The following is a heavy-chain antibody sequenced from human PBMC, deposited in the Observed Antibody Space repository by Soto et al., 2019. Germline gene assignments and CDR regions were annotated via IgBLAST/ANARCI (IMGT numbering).Heavy chain of an antibody. J-gene: IGHJ5*02. V-gene: IGHV3-30-3*01. Sequence: QVRLVESGGGVVQPGRSLRLSCTASGFSFWFRQPPGKGLEWVAVISHDGINKHYADSAKGRVTVSRDNSNHSLDLQLNSLRGEDTAMYYCARDMYSSDYFVKWFEPWGQGTLVTVSS. CDR2: ISHDGINK. CDR3: ARDMYSSDYFVKWFEP. CDR1: GFSF. D-gene: IGHD6-19*01.